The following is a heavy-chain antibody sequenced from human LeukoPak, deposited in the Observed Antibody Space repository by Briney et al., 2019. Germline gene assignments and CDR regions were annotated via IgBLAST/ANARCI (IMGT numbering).Heavy chain of an antibody. Sequence: GGSLRLSCAASGFTFSSYSMNWVRQAPGKGLEWVSSISSSSSYIYYADSVKGRFTISRDNAKNSLYLQMNSLRAEDTAVYYCARAGGYCSSTSCYLTALDIWGQGTMVTVSS. CDR2: ISSSSSYI. V-gene: IGHV3-21*01. J-gene: IGHJ3*02. D-gene: IGHD2-2*01. CDR3: ARAGGYCSSTSCYLTALDI. CDR1: GFTFSSYS.